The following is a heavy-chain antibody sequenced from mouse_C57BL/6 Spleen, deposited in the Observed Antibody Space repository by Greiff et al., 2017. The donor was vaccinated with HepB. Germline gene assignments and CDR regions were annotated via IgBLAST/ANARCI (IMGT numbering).Heavy chain of an antibody. V-gene: IGHV1-59*01. Sequence: QVQLQQSGAELVRPGPSVKLSCKASGYTFTSYWMHWVKQRPGQGLEWIGVIDPSDSYTNYNQKFKGKATLTVEKSSSTAYMQLSSLTSEDSAVYYCASFNYYGSHDYWGQGTTLTVSS. J-gene: IGHJ2*01. CDR3: ASFNYYGSHDY. CDR1: GYTFTSYW. CDR2: IDPSDSYT. D-gene: IGHD1-1*01.